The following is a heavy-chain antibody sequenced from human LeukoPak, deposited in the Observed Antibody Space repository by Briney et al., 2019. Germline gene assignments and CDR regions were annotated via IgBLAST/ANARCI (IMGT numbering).Heavy chain of an antibody. CDR1: AYTFTGYY. CDR3: ARDQGKDYYYYYYYMDV. J-gene: IGHJ6*03. V-gene: IGHV1-2*02. D-gene: IGHD3-16*01. CDR2: INPNSGGT. Sequence: ASVKVSCKASAYTFTGYYMHWVRQAPGQGLEWMGWINPNSGGTNYAQKFQGRVTMTRDTSISTAYMELSRLRSDDTAVYYCARDQGKDYYYYYYYMDVWGKGTTVTVSS.